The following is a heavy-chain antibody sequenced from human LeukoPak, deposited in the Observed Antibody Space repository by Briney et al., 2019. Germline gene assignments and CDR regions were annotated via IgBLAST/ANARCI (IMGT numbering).Heavy chain of an antibody. Sequence: GGSLRLSCAASGFTFDDYGMIWVRQAPGKGLEWVSGINWNGGSTGHADSVKGRFTISRDNAKNSLFLQMNCLRAEDTALYYCGRNRGYDLGIGYWGQGTLVTVSS. CDR1: GFTFDDYG. D-gene: IGHD5-12*01. V-gene: IGHV3-20*04. CDR3: GRNRGYDLGIGY. CDR2: INWNGGST. J-gene: IGHJ4*02.